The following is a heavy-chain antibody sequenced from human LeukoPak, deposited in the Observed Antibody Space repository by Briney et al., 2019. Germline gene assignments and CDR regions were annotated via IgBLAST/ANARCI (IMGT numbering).Heavy chain of an antibody. CDR2: IWYDGSNK. D-gene: IGHD1-26*01. J-gene: IGHJ4*02. V-gene: IGHV3-33*06. CDR1: GFTFSSYG. Sequence: GGSLRLSCAASGFTFSSYGMHWVRQAPGKGLEWVAVIWYDGSNKYYADSVKGRFTISRDNSKNTLYLQMNSLRAEDTAVYYCAKGRSWELLNYWGQGTLVTVSS. CDR3: AKGRSWELLNY.